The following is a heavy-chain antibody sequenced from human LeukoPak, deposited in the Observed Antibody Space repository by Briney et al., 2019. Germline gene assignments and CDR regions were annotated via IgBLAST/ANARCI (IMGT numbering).Heavy chain of an antibody. CDR3: AKDCVGATAFNWFDP. CDR1: GFTFSSYA. CDR2: ISGSGGST. V-gene: IGHV3-23*01. Sequence: GGSLRLSCAASGFTFSSYAMSWVRQAPGKGLEWVSAISGSGGSTYYADSVKGRFTISRDNSKNTLYLQMNSLRAEDTAVYYCAKDCVGATAFNWFDPWGQGTLVTVSS. D-gene: IGHD1-26*01. J-gene: IGHJ5*02.